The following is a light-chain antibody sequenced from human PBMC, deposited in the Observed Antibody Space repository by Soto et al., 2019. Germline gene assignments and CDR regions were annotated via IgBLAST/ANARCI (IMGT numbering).Light chain of an antibody. J-gene: IGLJ2*01. CDR2: AVS. Sequence: QSALTQPASVSGSPGQSITISCTGTSSDVGGYNYVSWYQQHPGKAPKLMIYAVSNRPSGVSNRFSGSKSGNTASLTISGLQAKDEADYYCSSYTSSSTLLFGGGTKLTVL. V-gene: IGLV2-14*01. CDR1: SSDVGGYNY. CDR3: SSYTSSSTLL.